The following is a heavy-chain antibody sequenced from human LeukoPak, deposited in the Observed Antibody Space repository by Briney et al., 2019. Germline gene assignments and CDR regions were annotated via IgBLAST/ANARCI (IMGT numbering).Heavy chain of an antibody. D-gene: IGHD1-26*01. CDR1: GYTFTGYY. J-gene: IGHJ4*02. Sequence: ASVKVSCKASGYTFTGYYMHWVRQAPGQGLEWMGWMNPNSGNTGYAQKFQGRVTMTRNASISTAYMELSSLRSEDTAVYYCATEVGAHFDYWGQGTLVTVSS. CDR3: ATEVGAHFDY. V-gene: IGHV1-8*02. CDR2: MNPNSGNT.